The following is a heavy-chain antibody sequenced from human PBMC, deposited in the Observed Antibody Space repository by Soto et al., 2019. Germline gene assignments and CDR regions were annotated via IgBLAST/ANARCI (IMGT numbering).Heavy chain of an antibody. V-gene: IGHV4-39*02. J-gene: IGHJ4*02. CDR3: ARYCSGVNCCQGFDS. Sequence: QLQLQESGPGLVRPSETLSLTCDVSGGSISSSSYYWGWIRQPPGKGLEWIGNIYYSGTTYYNPSVKSRVTISVDTSKNHLSLKLTSVTAADTAVYYCARYCSGVNCCQGFDSWGQGPLVTVSS. CDR1: GGSISSSSYY. D-gene: IGHD2-15*01. CDR2: IYYSGTT.